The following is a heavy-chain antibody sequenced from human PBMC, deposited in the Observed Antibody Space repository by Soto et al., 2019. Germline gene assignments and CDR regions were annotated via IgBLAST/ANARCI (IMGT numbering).Heavy chain of an antibody. Sequence: PGESLKISCKGSGYSFTKYWISWVRQMPGKGLEWMGMIDPSDSYTKYSPSFQGHVTISADKSISTAYLQWSSLKASDTAMYYCACPHAYPAKVIYGMDVWGQGTMVTVSS. CDR3: ACPHAYPAKVIYGMDV. J-gene: IGHJ6*02. V-gene: IGHV5-10-1*01. D-gene: IGHD5-18*01. CDR1: GYSFTKYW. CDR2: IDPSDSYT.